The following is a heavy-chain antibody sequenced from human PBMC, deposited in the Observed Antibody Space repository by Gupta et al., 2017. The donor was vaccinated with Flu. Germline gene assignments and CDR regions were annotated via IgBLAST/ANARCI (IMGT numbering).Heavy chain of an antibody. J-gene: IGHJ4*02. V-gene: IGHV1-46*01. Sequence: QVQLVQSGAEVKKTGASVKVSCKASGYTFTNYEMHWVRQAPGQGLEWMGLINPSGGSTSTAQKFQGRVTMTRDTSTSTVYMDLRSLRSEDTAVYYGARLLSCGGDCYYFDYWGQGTLVTVSS. CDR1: GYTFTNYE. D-gene: IGHD2-21*01. CDR2: INPSGGST. CDR3: ARLLSCGGDCYYFDY.